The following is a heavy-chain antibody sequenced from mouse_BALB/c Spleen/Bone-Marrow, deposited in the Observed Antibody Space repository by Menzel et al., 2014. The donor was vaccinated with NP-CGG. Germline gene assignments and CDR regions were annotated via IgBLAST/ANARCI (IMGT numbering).Heavy chain of an antibody. D-gene: IGHD2-4*01. Sequence: EVKLMESGPSLVKPSQPLSLTCSVTGDSITSGYWNWIRKFPANKLEYMGYINFSGSTYSNPSLKSRISITRDTSKNXYYLQLNSLTTEDTATYYCASGGPTMITYYAMDYWGQGTSVTVSS. CDR2: INFSGST. CDR3: ASGGPTMITYYAMDY. V-gene: IGHV3-8*02. J-gene: IGHJ4*01. CDR1: GDSITSGY.